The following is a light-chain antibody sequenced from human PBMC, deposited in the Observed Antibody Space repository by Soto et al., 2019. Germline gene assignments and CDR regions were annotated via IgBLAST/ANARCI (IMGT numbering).Light chain of an antibody. J-gene: IGKJ4*01. CDR3: QQYDSAPLT. CDR1: QSVSSSY. V-gene: IGKV3-20*01. CDR2: GAS. Sequence: EIVLTQSPGTLSLSPGERATLSCRASQSVSSSYLAWYQQKPGQAPRLLIYGASSRATGIPDRFSGSGSGTDFTLTISRLEPEDFAVYYCQQYDSAPLTFGGGNKVEIK.